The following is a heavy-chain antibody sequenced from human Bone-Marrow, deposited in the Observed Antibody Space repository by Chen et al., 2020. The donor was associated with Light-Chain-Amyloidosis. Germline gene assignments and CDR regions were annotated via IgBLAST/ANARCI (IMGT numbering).Heavy chain of an antibody. Sequence: QVQLVQSGAEVKKPGSSVKVSCKASGGTFSSYAISWVRQAPGHGLEWMGGIIPIFGTANYAQKVQGRVTITADESTSTAYMELSSLRSEDTAVYYCARVQSTVTTFFAAPPDYWGQGTLVTVSS. CDR2: IIPIFGTA. CDR3: ARVQSTVTTFFAAPPDY. CDR1: GGTFSSYA. V-gene: IGHV1-69*01. D-gene: IGHD4-17*01. J-gene: IGHJ4*02.